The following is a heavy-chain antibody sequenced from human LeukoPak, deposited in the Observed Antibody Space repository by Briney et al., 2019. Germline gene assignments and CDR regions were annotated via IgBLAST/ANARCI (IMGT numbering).Heavy chain of an antibody. CDR3: ARDISGSHRRPGY. J-gene: IGHJ4*02. CDR2: IYYSGST. Sequence: SQTLSLTCTVSGGSISSGDYYWSWIRQPPGKGLEGIGYIYYSGSTYYNPSLKSRVTISVDPSKTQFSLKLSSVPAADTAVYYCARDISGSHRRPGYWGQGTLVTVSS. V-gene: IGHV4-30-4*01. D-gene: IGHD1-26*01. CDR1: GGSISSGDYY.